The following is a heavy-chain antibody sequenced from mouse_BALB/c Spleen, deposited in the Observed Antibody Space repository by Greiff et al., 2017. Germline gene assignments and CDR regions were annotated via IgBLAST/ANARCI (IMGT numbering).Heavy chain of an antibody. Sequence: EVMLVESGGGLVKPGGSLKLSCAASGFTFSSYAMSWVRQTPEKRLAWVASISSGGSTYYPDSVKGRFTISRDNARNILYLQMSSLRSEDTAMYYCARGRGNYDYWGQGTTLTVSS. V-gene: IGHV5-6-5*01. J-gene: IGHJ2*01. CDR3: ARGRGNYDY. D-gene: IGHD2-1*01. CDR2: ISSGGST. CDR1: GFTFSSYA.